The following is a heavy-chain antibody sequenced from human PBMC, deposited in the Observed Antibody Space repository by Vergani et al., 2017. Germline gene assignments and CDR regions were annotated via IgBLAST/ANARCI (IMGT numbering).Heavy chain of an antibody. CDR1: GGTFSSYA. D-gene: IGHD6-19*01. V-gene: IGHV1-69*13. CDR3: ASANIAVAGNTGDAFDI. CDR2: IIPIFGTA. J-gene: IGHJ3*02. Sequence: QVQLVQSGAEVKKPGSSVKVSCKASGGTFSSYAISWVRQAPGQGLEWMGRIIPIFGTANYAQKFQGRVTITADEATSTAYMELSSLRTKDTAVYYCASANIAVAGNTGDAFDIWGEGTVVTVSS.